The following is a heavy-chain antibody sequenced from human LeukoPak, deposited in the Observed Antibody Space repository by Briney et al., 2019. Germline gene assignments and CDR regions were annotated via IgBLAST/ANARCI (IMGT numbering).Heavy chain of an antibody. J-gene: IGHJ5*02. CDR2: IGGSGDTR. CDR3: ARARYTYDNNCFDP. CDR1: GFTFSDYY. Sequence: GGSLRLSCAASGFTFSDYYISWIRQIPGKGLEWVSFIGGSGDTRYYADSVKGRFTISGDNAKNSVFLQMDSLRAEDTAVYHCARARYTYDNNCFDPWGRGTLVTVSS. D-gene: IGHD5-18*01. V-gene: IGHV3-11*01.